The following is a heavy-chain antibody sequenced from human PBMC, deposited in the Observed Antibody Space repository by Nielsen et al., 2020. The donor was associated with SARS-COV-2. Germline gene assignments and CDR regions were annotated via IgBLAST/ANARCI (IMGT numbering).Heavy chain of an antibody. CDR2: ISASGSYT. CDR3: AKSGNCTGGICYSTEYFQD. CDR1: GFTFSDSY. J-gene: IGHJ1*01. Sequence: GESLKISCAASGFTFSDSYMSWIRLAPGKGLEWISYISASGSYTNYADSLRGRFTISRDNAKNSLYLQMNSLRAEDTAMYYCAKSGNCTGGICYSTEYFQDWGQGTLVTVSS. D-gene: IGHD2-15*01. V-gene: IGHV3-11*03.